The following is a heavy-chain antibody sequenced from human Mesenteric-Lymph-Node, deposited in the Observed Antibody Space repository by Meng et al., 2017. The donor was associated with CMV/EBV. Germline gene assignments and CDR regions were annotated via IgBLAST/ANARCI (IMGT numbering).Heavy chain of an antibody. J-gene: IGHJ3*02. Sequence: GGSLRLPCAASGFTFSSYEMNWVRQAPGKGLEWVSYISSSGSTIYYADSVKGRFTISRDNAKNSLYLQMNGLRAEDTAMYYCATKGGSYPKPFDIWGHGTMVTVSS. CDR1: GFTFSSYE. CDR3: ATKGGSYPKPFDI. CDR2: ISSSGSTI. D-gene: IGHD1-26*01. V-gene: IGHV3-48*03.